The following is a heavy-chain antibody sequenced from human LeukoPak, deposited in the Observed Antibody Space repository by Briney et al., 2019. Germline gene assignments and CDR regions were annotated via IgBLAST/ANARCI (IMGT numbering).Heavy chain of an antibody. CDR1: GFTFSSFE. V-gene: IGHV3-48*03. J-gene: IGHJ4*02. D-gene: IGHD5-12*01. CDR2: ISSSGSTI. CDR3: VREYSGYDFFDY. Sequence: GGSLRLSCAVSGFTFSSFEMNWVRQAPGKGLERVSYISSSGSTIYYADFVKGRFTISRDNAKNSLYLQMSSLRVEDTAVYYCVREYSGYDFFDYWGQGSLVTVSS.